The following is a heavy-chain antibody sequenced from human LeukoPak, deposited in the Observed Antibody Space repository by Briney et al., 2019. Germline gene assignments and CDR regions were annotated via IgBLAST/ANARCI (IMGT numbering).Heavy chain of an antibody. CDR2: ISNDGSNI. Sequence: GTSLRLSCATSGFTFSSYGMHWVRQVPGKGLEWVAVISNDGSNIQYGDSAKGRFTISRDNSKNTVFLHMNSLRSEDTAVYYCAKDPYRVIVATGNNLDPWGQGTLVTVSS. D-gene: IGHD2-21*01. J-gene: IGHJ5*02. V-gene: IGHV3-30*18. CDR3: AKDPYRVIVATGNNLDP. CDR1: GFTFSSYG.